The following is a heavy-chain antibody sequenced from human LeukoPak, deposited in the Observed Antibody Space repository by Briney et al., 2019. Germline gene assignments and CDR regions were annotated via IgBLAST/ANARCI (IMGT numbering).Heavy chain of an antibody. CDR1: GYTFTGYY. J-gene: IGHJ6*02. Sequence: ASVKVSCKASGYTFTGYYMHWVRQAPGQGLEWMGWINPNSGGTNYAQKFQGRVTMTRDTSISTAYMELSRLRSDDTAVYYCARMDGSGSYYPNSYYYYGMDVWGQGTTVTVSS. D-gene: IGHD3-10*01. CDR2: INPNSGGT. V-gene: IGHV1-2*02. CDR3: ARMDGSGSYYPNSYYYYGMDV.